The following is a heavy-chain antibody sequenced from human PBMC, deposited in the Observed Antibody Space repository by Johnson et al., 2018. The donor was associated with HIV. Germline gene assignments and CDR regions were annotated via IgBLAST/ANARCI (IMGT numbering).Heavy chain of an antibody. CDR2: ISYDGSNK. CDR3: ARVPTSSGYHDAFDI. V-gene: IGHV3-30-3*01. Sequence: QVQLVESGGRVVQPGRSLRLSCAASGFTFSSYAMHWVRQAPGKGLEWVAVISYDGSNKYYTDSVKGRFTISRDNSKNTLDLQMNSLRAEDTAVYYCARVPTSSGYHDAFDIWGQGTMVTVSP. D-gene: IGHD3-22*01. CDR1: GFTFSSYA. J-gene: IGHJ3*02.